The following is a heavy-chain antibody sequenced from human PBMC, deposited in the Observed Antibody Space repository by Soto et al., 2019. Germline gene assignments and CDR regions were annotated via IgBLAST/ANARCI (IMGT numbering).Heavy chain of an antibody. Sequence: GGSLRLSCAASGFTFSSYGMHWVRQAPGKGLEWVAVISYDGSNKYYADSVKGRFTISRDNSKNTLYLQMNSLRAEDTAVYYCAKARESEWLLAAYWGQGTLVTVSS. J-gene: IGHJ4*02. CDR1: GFTFSSYG. CDR3: AKARESEWLLAAY. D-gene: IGHD3-3*01. CDR2: ISYDGSNK. V-gene: IGHV3-30*18.